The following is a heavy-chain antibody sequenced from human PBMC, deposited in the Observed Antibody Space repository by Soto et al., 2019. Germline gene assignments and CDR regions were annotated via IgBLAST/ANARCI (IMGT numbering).Heavy chain of an antibody. D-gene: IGHD2-15*01. CDR1: GLTFSSYE. V-gene: IGHV3-48*03. Sequence: LSLSCAASGLTFSSYEMNWVRQAPGKGLEWVSYISRSGSTIYYADSVKGRVTISRDNAKNSLYLQMNSLRAEDTAVYYCARDGRIRRPDWYFDLWGRGTLVTVSS. CDR2: ISRSGSTI. J-gene: IGHJ2*01. CDR3: ARDGRIRRPDWYFDL.